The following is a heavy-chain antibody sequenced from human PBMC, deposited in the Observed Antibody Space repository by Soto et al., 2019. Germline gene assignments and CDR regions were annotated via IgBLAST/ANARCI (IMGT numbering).Heavy chain of an antibody. D-gene: IGHD6-19*01. Sequence: PGESLKISCKGSGYSFTSYWISWVRQMPGKGLEWMGRIDPSDSYTNYSPSFQGHVTISADKSISTAYLQWSSLKASDTAMYYCARHSPGGWPLYYYYGMDVWGQGTTVTVSS. J-gene: IGHJ6*02. CDR1: GYSFTSYW. CDR2: IDPSDSYT. V-gene: IGHV5-10-1*01. CDR3: ARHSPGGWPLYYYYGMDV.